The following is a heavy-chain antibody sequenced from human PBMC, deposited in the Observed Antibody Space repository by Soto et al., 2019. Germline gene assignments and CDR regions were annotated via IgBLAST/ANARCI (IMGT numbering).Heavy chain of an antibody. CDR1: GFTFDDYG. D-gene: IGHD2-8*01. Sequence: EVQLVESGGGVVRPGGSLRLSCAASGFTFDDYGMSWVRQAPGKGLEWVSGINWNGVSTGYADSVKGRFTISRDNAKNSLYLQRNSLRAEDTAMYYCARDVVRLWLRQVALFDPWGQGNLVTVSS. CDR2: INWNGVST. CDR3: ARDVVRLWLRQVALFDP. V-gene: IGHV3-20*04. J-gene: IGHJ5*02.